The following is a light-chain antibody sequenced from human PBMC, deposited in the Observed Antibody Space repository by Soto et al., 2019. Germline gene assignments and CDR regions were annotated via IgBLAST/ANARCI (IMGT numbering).Light chain of an antibody. J-gene: IGKJ5*01. Sequence: EIVMTQSPATLSVSPGEGATLSCRASQSLSSNLAWYQQKPGQAPRLLIYGASTRATGIPDRFSGSGSGTDFTLTISRLEPEDFAVYYCQQYGSSITFGQGTRLEIK. CDR1: QSLSSN. CDR2: GAS. V-gene: IGKV3-20*01. CDR3: QQYGSSIT.